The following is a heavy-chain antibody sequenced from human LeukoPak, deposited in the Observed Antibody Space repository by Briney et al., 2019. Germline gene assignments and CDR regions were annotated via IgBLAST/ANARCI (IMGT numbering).Heavy chain of an antibody. Sequence: PWETLSLTCTVSGGSISSRSHYWGWIRQPPGKGLEWIGSIYYSGSTYYNPPLKSRVSISVDTSKNQFSLKVTSVTAADTAVYYCARHEAYCSGDRCYSAWYFDLWGRGTLVTVSS. D-gene: IGHD2-15*01. J-gene: IGHJ2*01. CDR1: GGSISSRSHY. CDR3: ARHEAYCSGDRCYSAWYFDL. V-gene: IGHV4-39*01. CDR2: IYYSGST.